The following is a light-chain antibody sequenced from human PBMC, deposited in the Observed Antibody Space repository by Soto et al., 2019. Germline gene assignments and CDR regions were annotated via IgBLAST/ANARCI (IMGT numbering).Light chain of an antibody. V-gene: IGKV1-12*01. CDR3: QQANSFPLT. CDR1: QGISSL. Sequence: DIQMTQSPSSVSASVGDRVTITCRASQGISSLLAWYQQKPGKAPNLLIHTASSLQSGVPSRCSGSGSGTDLTLNISSLQPEDFSTYYCQQANSFPLTFGGGTRVEIK. J-gene: IGKJ4*01. CDR2: TAS.